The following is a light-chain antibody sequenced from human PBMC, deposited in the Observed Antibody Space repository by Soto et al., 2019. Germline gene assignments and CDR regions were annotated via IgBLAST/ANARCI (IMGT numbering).Light chain of an antibody. CDR2: AAS. Sequence: DIQMTQSPSSLSASVGDRVTITCRASQSISSKLNWYQQKPGKAPKLLIYAASSLQSGVPSRISGSGSGTDFTLTISSLQPEDFATYYCQQSYSTPWTFGQGTKVDIK. V-gene: IGKV1-39*01. J-gene: IGKJ1*01. CDR3: QQSYSTPWT. CDR1: QSISSK.